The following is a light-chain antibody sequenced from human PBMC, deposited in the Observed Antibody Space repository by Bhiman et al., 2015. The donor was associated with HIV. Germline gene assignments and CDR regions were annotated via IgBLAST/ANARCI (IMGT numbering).Light chain of an antibody. CDR1: ASNIGAGYD. Sequence: QSVLTQPPSVSGAPGQRVTISCTGSASNIGAGYDVHWYQHLPGTAPKLLIYDNNNRPSGVPDRFSGSKSGTSASLAITGLQAEDEADYYCQSYDNTLSGYVFGTGTKVTVL. CDR2: DNN. J-gene: IGLJ1*01. CDR3: QSYDNTLSGYV. V-gene: IGLV1-40*01.